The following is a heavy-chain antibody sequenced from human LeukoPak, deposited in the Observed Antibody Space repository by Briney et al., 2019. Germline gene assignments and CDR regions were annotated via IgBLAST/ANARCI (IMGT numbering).Heavy chain of an antibody. CDR3: VRRGPNNSGLDY. Sequence: PRGSPRLSCAASGFTFSSYSFNWVRQAPGKGLEWVASITNTSTYIYYADSVQGRFAVSRDNAKNSLYLQMNSLRAEDTAVFYCVRRGPNNSGLDYWGQGTLVTVSS. D-gene: IGHD5-12*01. CDR1: GFTFSSYS. J-gene: IGHJ4*02. CDR2: ITNTSTYI. V-gene: IGHV3-21*01.